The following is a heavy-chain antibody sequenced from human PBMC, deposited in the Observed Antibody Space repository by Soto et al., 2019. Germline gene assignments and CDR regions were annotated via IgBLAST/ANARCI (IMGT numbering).Heavy chain of an antibody. CDR2: IYYSGST. V-gene: IGHV4-30-4*01. Sequence: SSEPLSLTCTFSGCSISIGDYYWSWIRQPPGKGLEWIGYIYYSGSTYYNPSLKSRVTISVDTSKNQFSLKLSSVTAADTAVYYCARRGRGRAASRVHFEDWGQGTLVTVSS. D-gene: IGHD6-13*01. CDR3: ARRGRGRAASRVHFED. J-gene: IGHJ4*02. CDR1: GCSISIGDYY.